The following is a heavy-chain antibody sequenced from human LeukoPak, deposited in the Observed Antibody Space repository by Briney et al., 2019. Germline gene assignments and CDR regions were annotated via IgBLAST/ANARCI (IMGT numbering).Heavy chain of an antibody. CDR2: INPNSGNT. CDR3: ARGYCSSTSCYVRWFDP. D-gene: IGHD2-2*01. V-gene: IGHV1-8*02. Sequence: VASVKVSCKASGYTFTGYYMHWVRQAPGQGLEWMGWINPNSGNTGYAQKFQGRVTMTRNTSISTAYMELSSLRSEDTAVYYCARGYCSSTSCYVRWFDPWGQGTLVTVSS. J-gene: IGHJ5*02. CDR1: GYTFTGYY.